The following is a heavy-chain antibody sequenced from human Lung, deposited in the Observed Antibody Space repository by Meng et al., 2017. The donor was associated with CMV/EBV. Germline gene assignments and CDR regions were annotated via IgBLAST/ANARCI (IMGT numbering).Heavy chain of an antibody. CDR3: AKDDPVLHQ. J-gene: IGHJ4*02. CDR2: ISYDGSNK. V-gene: IGHV3-30-3*01. CDR1: GFTFSSYA. Sequence: QVRLVESGGGVVQPGRSLRLSCAASGFTFSSYAMHWVRQAPGKGLEWVAVISYDGSNKYYADSVKGRFTISRDNSKNTLYLQMNSLRAEDTGVYYCAKDDPVLHQWGQGTLVTVSS.